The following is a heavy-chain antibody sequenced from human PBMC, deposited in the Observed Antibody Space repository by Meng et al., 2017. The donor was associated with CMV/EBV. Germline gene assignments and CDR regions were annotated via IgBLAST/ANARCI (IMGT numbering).Heavy chain of an antibody. CDR3: AKEIVGATIYYYYGMDV. CDR2: ISSSSSYI. J-gene: IGHJ6*02. V-gene: IGHV3-21*01. CDR1: GFTFSSYS. D-gene: IGHD1-26*01. Sequence: GGSLRLSCAASGFTFSSYSMNWVRQAPGKGLEWVSSISSSSSYIYYADSVKGRFTISRDNAKNTLYLQMNSLIAEDTAVYYCAKEIVGATIYYYYGMDVWGQGTTVTVSS.